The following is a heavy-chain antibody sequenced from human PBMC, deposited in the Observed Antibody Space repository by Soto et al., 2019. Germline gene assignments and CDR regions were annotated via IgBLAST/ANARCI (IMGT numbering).Heavy chain of an antibody. CDR1: GCTCSSYA. D-gene: IGHD3-3*01. CDR3: AKGHDFWSGSSLFYFDY. Sequence: VGSLSLSCAASGCTCSSYAMSWVRQAPGQGLEWVSAISGSGGSTYYADSVKGRFTISRDNSKNTLYLQMNSLRAEDTAVYYCAKGHDFWSGSSLFYFDYWGQGALVPVSS. CDR2: ISGSGGST. J-gene: IGHJ4*02. V-gene: IGHV3-23*01.